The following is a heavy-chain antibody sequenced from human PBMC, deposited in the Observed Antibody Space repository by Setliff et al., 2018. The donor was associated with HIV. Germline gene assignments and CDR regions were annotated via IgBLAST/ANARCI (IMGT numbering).Heavy chain of an antibody. CDR2: INYSNGDT. V-gene: IGHV1-2*02. CDR1: GYLFSGYY. CDR3: ALANIVSTARWNH. D-gene: IGHD1-1*01. Sequence: AASVKVSCKTSGYLFSGYYLHWLRRAPGQGLEWMGWINYSNGDTKFAERFQGRVTMSRDSSTSTLYMDLKSLTSDDTAVYYCALANIVSTARWNHWGRGTLVTVSS. J-gene: IGHJ1*01.